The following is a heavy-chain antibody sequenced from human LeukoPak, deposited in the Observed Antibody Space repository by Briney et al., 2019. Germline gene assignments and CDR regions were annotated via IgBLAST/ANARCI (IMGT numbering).Heavy chain of an antibody. CDR3: ARGLDYGDFMVD. Sequence: GRSLRLSCAASGFTFSSYGMHWVRQAPGKGLEWVAVIWYDGSNKYYADSVKGRFTISRDNSKNTLYLQMNSLRAEDTGVYYCARGLDYGDFMVDWGQGTLVTVSS. J-gene: IGHJ4*02. CDR1: GFTFSSYG. D-gene: IGHD4-17*01. V-gene: IGHV3-33*01. CDR2: IWYDGSNK.